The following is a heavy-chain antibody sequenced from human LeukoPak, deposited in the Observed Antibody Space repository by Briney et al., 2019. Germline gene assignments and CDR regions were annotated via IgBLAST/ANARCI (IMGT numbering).Heavy chain of an antibody. V-gene: IGHV3-7*01. CDR3: VAYSNMDV. CDR1: GFRFSSYW. J-gene: IGHJ6*03. CDR2: IKQDGSEK. Sequence: GGSLRLSCAASGFRFSSYWMSWVRQAPGKGLEWVANIKQDGSEKSYVDSVKGRLTISRDNAKNALYLQMNSLRAEDTAVYYCVAYSNMDVWGKGTTVTVSS.